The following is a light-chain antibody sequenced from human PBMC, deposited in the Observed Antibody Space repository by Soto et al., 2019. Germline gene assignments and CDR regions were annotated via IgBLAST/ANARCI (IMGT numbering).Light chain of an antibody. CDR2: AAS. J-gene: IGKJ1*01. CDR1: QPIRDA. CDR3: QQTYTLPRT. Sequence: DIEMTQSPASLSASVGAIVTISCRVSQPIRDALNWYQQKAGKAPNLLISAASTLHSGVPSTFSGSGSGAEFSLTISSLQVEDFATYYWQQTYTLPRTFGQGATVYSK. V-gene: IGKV1-39*01.